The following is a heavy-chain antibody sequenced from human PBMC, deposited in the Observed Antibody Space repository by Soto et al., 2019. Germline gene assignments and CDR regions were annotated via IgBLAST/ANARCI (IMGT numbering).Heavy chain of an antibody. CDR1: GGSFSGYY. CDR3: ARDRRGPVWYGDYRYYFDY. Sequence: KPSETLSLTCAVYGGSFSGYYWSWIRQPPGKGLEWIGEINHSGSTNYNPSLKSRVTISVDTSKNQFSLKLSSVTAADTAVYYCARDRRGPVWYGDYRYYFDYWGQGTLVTVSS. D-gene: IGHD4-17*01. J-gene: IGHJ4*02. CDR2: INHSGST. V-gene: IGHV4-34*01.